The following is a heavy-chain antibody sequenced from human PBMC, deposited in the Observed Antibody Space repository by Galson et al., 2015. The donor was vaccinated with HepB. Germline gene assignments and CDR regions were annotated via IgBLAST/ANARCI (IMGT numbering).Heavy chain of an antibody. V-gene: IGHV3-23*05. CDR1: GFTLNNYA. CDR2: IDDSANTT. J-gene: IGHJ3*01. CDR3: ARVLRFFDWSLRSDAFDV. Sequence: SLRLSCAASGFTLNNYAMTWVRQAPGKGLEWVSLIDDSANTTFYADSVKGRFTISRDSSRNTLYLQMSSLRAEDTAVFYCARVLRFFDWSLRSDAFDVWGQGTMVTVSS. D-gene: IGHD3-9*01.